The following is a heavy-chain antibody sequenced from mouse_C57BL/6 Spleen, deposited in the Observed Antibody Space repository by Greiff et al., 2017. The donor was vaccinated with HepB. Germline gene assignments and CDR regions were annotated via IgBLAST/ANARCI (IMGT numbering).Heavy chain of an antibody. V-gene: IGHV1-74*01. Sequence: QVPLQQPGAELVQPGASVKVSCKASGYTFTSYWMHWVKQRPGQGLEWIGRIHPSDSDTNYNQKFKGKATLTVDKSSSTAYMQLSALTAEDAAVYYCCMGLCYRNFLGFAYWGQGTPVTVSA. CDR3: CMGLCYRNFLGFAY. CDR2: IHPSDSDT. J-gene: IGHJ3*01. CDR1: GYTFTSYW. D-gene: IGHD2-1*01.